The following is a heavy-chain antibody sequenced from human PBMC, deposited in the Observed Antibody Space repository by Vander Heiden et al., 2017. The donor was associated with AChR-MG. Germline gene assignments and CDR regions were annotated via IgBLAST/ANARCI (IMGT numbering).Heavy chain of an antibody. CDR1: SSYV. CDR2: IITIFGTA. V-gene: IGHV1-69*01. J-gene: IGHJ1*01. Sequence: SSYVISLVRQAPGQGPWWMGGIITIFGTANYAQKFQGRVTITADESTGTAYMELSSLRSKDTAVYYCARGHAAMVRAEYFQHWGQGTLVTVSS. CDR3: ARGHAAMVRAEYFQH. D-gene: IGHD5-18*01.